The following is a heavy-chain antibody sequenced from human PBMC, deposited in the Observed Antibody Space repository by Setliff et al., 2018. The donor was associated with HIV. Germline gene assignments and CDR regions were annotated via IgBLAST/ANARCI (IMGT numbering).Heavy chain of an antibody. CDR2: IYWNDDK. Sequence: SGPTLVNPTQTLTLTCSFSGFSLSTSGVGVGWIRQPPGKALEWLALIYWNDDKRYSPSLKSRLTITKDTSKNQVVLTMTNMDPVDTATYYCAHRLSYYDTSGYYSYYFDYWGQGTLVTVSS. V-gene: IGHV2-5*01. CDR1: GFSLSTSGVG. CDR3: AHRLSYYDTSGYYSYYFDY. J-gene: IGHJ4*02. D-gene: IGHD3-22*01.